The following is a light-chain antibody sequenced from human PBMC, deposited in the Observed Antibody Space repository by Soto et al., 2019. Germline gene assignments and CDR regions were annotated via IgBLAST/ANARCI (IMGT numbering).Light chain of an antibody. J-gene: IGKJ2*01. CDR3: QQYKTYMYN. V-gene: IGKV1-5*03. Sequence: DIQMTQSPSTLSASVGDRVTITCRTSQSIDRWLAWYQQKPGKAPKLLIYRASSLESGVPPRFSGSGSGTEFTLTISILQPDDFATYYCQQYKTYMYNFAQGTKLEIK. CDR2: RAS. CDR1: QSIDRW.